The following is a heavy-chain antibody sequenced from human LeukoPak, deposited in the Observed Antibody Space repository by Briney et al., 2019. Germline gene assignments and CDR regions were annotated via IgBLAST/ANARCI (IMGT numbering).Heavy chain of an antibody. V-gene: IGHV4-59*08. J-gene: IGHJ4*02. CDR2: IFYSGST. CDR3: ARHEDSGSGYYKY. CDR1: GGSITGYY. D-gene: IGHD2-21*01. Sequence: PSETLPLTCTVSGGSITGYYWSWLRQPPGKGLEWIGYIFYSGSTNYNPSLKSRVTISVDTSKNQFSLKLSSVTAADTAVYYCARHEDSGSGYYKYWGQGTLVTVSS.